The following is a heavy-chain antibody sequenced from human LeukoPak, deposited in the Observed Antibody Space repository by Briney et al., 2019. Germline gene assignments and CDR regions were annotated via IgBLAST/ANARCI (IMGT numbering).Heavy chain of an antibody. CDR1: GFTVTTNY. CDR3: ARVFPPNWFDP. J-gene: IGHJ5*02. Sequence: GGSLRLSCAASGFTVTTNYTSWVRQAPGEGLEWVSFIYSGGGAYYPDSVTARFTISRDNSRNTLFLQMNSLRAEDTAMYYCARVFPPNWFDPWGQGTLVTVSS. D-gene: IGHD3-10*02. CDR2: IYSGGGA. V-gene: IGHV3-66*01.